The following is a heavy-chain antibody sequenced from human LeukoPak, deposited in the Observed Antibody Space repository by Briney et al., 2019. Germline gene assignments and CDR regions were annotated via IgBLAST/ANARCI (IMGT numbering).Heavy chain of an antibody. J-gene: IGHJ4*02. V-gene: IGHV3-21*01. CDR3: ARELVVGDY. D-gene: IGHD2-8*02. Sequence: GGSLRPSCAASGLTFSSYSMNWVRQAPGKGLEWVSSITSSSDYIYYADSVKGRFTIARDNAKYSLYLQMNSLRAEDTAGYYCARELVVGDYWGQGTLVTVSS. CDR1: GLTFSSYS. CDR2: ITSSSDYI.